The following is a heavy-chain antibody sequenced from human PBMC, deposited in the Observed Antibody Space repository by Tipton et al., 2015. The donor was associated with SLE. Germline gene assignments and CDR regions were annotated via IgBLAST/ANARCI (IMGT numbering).Heavy chain of an antibody. CDR1: GDSISSPNCY. CDR3: ARQPGTSMDDNWFDP. J-gene: IGHJ5*02. V-gene: IGHV4-39*01. CDR2: LYYSGTT. D-gene: IGHD1-1*01. Sequence: TLSLTCTVSGDSISSPNCYWGWIRQSPGKGLEWIGSLYYSGTTYYNPSLKSRLTISVDTSKNQFSLRLSSVTAADTAVYYCARQPGTSMDDNWFDPWGQGTLVTVSS.